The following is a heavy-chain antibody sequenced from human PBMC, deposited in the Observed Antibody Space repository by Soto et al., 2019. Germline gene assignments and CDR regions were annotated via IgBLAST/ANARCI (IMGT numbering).Heavy chain of an antibody. J-gene: IGHJ5*02. CDR1: VFTFSSYA. V-gene: IGHV3-23*01. CDR2: ISGSGGST. Sequence: VGSLRLSCASSVFTFSSYAMSCVRHSPGKWLEWVSAISGSGGSTYYADSVKGRFTISRDNSKNTLYLQMNSLRAEDTAVYYCARDGYSYGGTWFEPWGQGTLVSVSS. D-gene: IGHD5-18*01. CDR3: ARDGYSYGGTWFEP.